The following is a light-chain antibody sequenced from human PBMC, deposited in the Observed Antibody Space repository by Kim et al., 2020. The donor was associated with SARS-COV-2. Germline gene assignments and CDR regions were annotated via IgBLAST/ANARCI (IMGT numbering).Light chain of an antibody. CDR3: QSYDSSGPWV. CDR1: SGSIASNY. V-gene: IGLV6-57*04. CDR2: EDN. J-gene: IGLJ3*02. Sequence: LTQPHSVSESPGKTVTISCTRSSGSIASNYVQWYQQRPGSAPTTVIYEDNQRPSGVPDRFSGSIDSSSNSASLTISGLKTEDEADYYCQSYDSSGPWVFGGGTQLTVL.